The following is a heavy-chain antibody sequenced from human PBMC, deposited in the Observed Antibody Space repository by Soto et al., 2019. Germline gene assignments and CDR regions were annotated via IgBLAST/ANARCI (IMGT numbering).Heavy chain of an antibody. Sequence: SETLSLTCTVSGGSISSGDYYWSWIRQPPGKGLEWIGYIYKTGTTYYNSFLGSRVTISVETSRNQFSLRLTSVTAADTAVYFCARGDYRDSYGFDMWGRGTMVS. J-gene: IGHJ3*02. D-gene: IGHD4-17*01. V-gene: IGHV4-30-4*01. CDR2: IYKTGTT. CDR1: GGSISSGDYY. CDR3: ARGDYRDSYGFDM.